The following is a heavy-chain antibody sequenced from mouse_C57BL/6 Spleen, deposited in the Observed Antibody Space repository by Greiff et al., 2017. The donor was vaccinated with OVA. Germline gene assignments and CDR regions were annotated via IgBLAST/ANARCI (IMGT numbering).Heavy chain of an antibody. Sequence: VQLQQSGPELVKPGASVKISCKASGYSFTGYYMHWVKQSSEKSLEWIGEINPSTGGTSYNQKFKGKATLTVDKSSSTAYMQLKSLTSEDSAVYYCASHSSGAWFAYWGQGTLVTVSA. D-gene: IGHD3-2*02. CDR3: ASHSSGAWFAY. CDR2: INPSTGGT. J-gene: IGHJ3*01. CDR1: GYSFTGYY. V-gene: IGHV1-43*01.